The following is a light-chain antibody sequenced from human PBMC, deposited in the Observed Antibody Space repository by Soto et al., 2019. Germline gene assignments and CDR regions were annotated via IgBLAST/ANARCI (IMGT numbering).Light chain of an antibody. CDR1: SSDFGAHNY. CDR2: DVN. Sequence: QSALTQPASVSGSPGQSITVSCTGSSSDFGAHNYVSWYQQNPGKAPKLMLYDVNKRPSGVPDRFSGSKSGNTASLTVSGLQAEDEADYYCSSYAGGNNWVFGGGTKLTVL. V-gene: IGLV2-8*01. CDR3: SSYAGGNNWV. J-gene: IGLJ3*02.